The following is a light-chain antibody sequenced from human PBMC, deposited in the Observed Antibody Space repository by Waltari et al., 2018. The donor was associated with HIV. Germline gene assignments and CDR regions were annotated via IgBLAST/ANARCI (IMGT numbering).Light chain of an antibody. CDR3: AAWDDSLKGYV. CDR1: SPNIGKTT. Sequence: QSVLTQPPSASGTPGQRVTIPCSGSSPNIGKTTGNWSQQLPGTAPKLLIYSNNQRPSGVPDRFSGSKSGTSASLAISGLQSEDEADYYCAAWDDSLKGYVFGPGTEVSVL. J-gene: IGLJ1*01. V-gene: IGLV1-44*01. CDR2: SNN.